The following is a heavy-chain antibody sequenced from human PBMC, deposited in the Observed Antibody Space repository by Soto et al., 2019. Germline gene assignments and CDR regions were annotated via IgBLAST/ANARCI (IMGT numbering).Heavy chain of an antibody. CDR2: IHPGRNSA. CDR3: AGASSRVSSVVAAY. CDR1: HCRLTSHF. Sequence: ASVTVFWAASHCRLTSHFIHWVRQAPGEGREWIGIIHPGRNSASYSNEFQGRLTLTREMPSRTVYMQLSNLRSDDTAVYYCAGASSRVSSVVAAYWGQGTLVTVSS. J-gene: IGHJ4*02. D-gene: IGHD2-15*01. V-gene: IGHV1-46*01.